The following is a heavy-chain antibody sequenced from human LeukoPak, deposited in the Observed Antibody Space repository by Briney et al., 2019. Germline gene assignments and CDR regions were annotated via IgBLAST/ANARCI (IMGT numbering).Heavy chain of an antibody. CDR2: IYYSGST. J-gene: IGHJ4*02. D-gene: IGHD3-22*01. CDR3: VNYYDSSDYQQPNHFDY. CDR1: GGSISSSSYY. V-gene: IGHV4-39*01. Sequence: SETLSLTCTVSGGSISSSSYYWGWIRQPPGKGLEWIGTIYYSGSTYYNPSLKSRFTISVDTSKNQFSLKLSSVTAADTAVYYCVNYYDSSDYQQPNHFDYWGQGTLVTVSS.